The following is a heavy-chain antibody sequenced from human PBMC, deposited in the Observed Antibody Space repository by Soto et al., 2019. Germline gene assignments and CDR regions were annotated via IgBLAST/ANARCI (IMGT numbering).Heavy chain of an antibody. J-gene: IGHJ4*02. CDR2: IYYSGSS. D-gene: IGHD5-18*01. CDR1: GSSISSTSYY. CDR3: ARHHLQLGVGY. V-gene: IGHV4-39*01. Sequence: SATLSLTCTVYGSSISSTSYYWGWIRKPPGKGLEWIASIYYSGSSYYNTSLKSQVTISVDTSKSQLSLKLSSVTAADTAVYYCARHHLQLGVGYWGQGTRVT.